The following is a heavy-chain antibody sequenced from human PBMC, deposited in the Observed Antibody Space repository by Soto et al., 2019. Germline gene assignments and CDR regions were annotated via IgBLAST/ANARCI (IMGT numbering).Heavy chain of an antibody. V-gene: IGHV1-18*04. CDR2: IGGYSGNA. J-gene: IGHJ4*02. D-gene: IGHD4-17*01. CDR3: AKRTSGTTWGESDY. CDR1: GYIFSDYG. Sequence: QVQVMQSGAEVKKPGDSVKVACKTSGYIFSDYGINWVRQAPGQGLEWMGWIGGYSGNANLAQKFQGRVTMTTDKSTRTAYMELRRLRSDDTAVYYCAKRTSGTTWGESDYWGQGTLVTVSS.